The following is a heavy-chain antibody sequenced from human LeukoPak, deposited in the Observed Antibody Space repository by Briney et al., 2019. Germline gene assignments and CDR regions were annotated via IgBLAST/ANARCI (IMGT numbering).Heavy chain of an antibody. Sequence: AGGSLRLSCAASGFTFSSYSMNWVRQTPGKGLEWVSSISSSSSYIYYADSVKGRFTISRDNAKNSLYLQMNSLRAEDTAVYYCARDADIVVVSGAFDIWGQGTMVTVSS. J-gene: IGHJ3*02. CDR1: GFTFSSYS. CDR3: ARDADIVVVSGAFDI. CDR2: ISSSSSYI. D-gene: IGHD2-2*01. V-gene: IGHV3-21*01.